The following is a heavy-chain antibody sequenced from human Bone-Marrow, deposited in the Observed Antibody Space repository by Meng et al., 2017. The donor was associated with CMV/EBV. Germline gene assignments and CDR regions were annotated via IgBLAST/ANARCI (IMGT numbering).Heavy chain of an antibody. D-gene: IGHD4-23*01. CDR2: ISSSGKSI. J-gene: IGHJ4*02. CDR3: ARVPGYGGNFGLDY. CDR1: GFIFSNYE. V-gene: IGHV3-48*03. Sequence: GESLKISCAASGFIFSNYEMNWVRQAPGKGLEWISYISSSGKSIYYADSVKGRFTISRDNAKNSLYLQMNSLRAEDTTVYYCARVPGYGGNFGLDYWGQGTLVIVSS.